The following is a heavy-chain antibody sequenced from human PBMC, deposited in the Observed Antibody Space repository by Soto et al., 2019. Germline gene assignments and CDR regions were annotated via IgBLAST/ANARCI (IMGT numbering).Heavy chain of an antibody. CDR3: AREAVVAATD. CDR2: IYSGGST. Sequence: EVQLVESGGGLVEPGGSLRLSCAASGFTVSSNYMSWVRQAPGKGLEWVSVIYSGGSTYYADSVKGRFTISSDNSKNTLYLQMNSLSAEDTAVYYCAREAVVAATDWGQGTLVTVSS. D-gene: IGHD2-15*01. J-gene: IGHJ4*02. V-gene: IGHV3-66*01. CDR1: GFTVSSNY.